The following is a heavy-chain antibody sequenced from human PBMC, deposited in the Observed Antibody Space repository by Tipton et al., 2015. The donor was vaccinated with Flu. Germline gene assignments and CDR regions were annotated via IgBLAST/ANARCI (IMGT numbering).Heavy chain of an antibody. J-gene: IGHJ6*02. CDR1: GGSISGYY. Sequence: TLSLTCTVSGGSISGYYWSWIRQPAGKGLEWIGRIYTSGSTNYNPSLKSRVTMSVDTSKNQFSLKLSSVTAADTAVYYCARASFYGSGTLHGMDVWGQGTTVTVSS. CDR3: ARASFYGSGTLHGMDV. V-gene: IGHV4-4*07. CDR2: IYTSGST. D-gene: IGHD3-10*01.